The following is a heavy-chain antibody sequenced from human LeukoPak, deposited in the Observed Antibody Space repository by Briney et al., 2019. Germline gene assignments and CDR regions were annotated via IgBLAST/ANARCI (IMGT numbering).Heavy chain of an antibody. CDR3: ARILGYDSSGYYTPFYYYYGMDV. Sequence: SQTLSLTCTVSGGSISSGGYYWSWIRQHPGKGLEWIGYIYYSGSTYYNPSLKSRVTISVDTSKNQFSLKLSSVTAADTAVYYCARILGYDSSGYYTPFYYYYGMDVWGQGTTVTVSS. D-gene: IGHD3-22*01. J-gene: IGHJ6*02. V-gene: IGHV4-31*03. CDR2: IYYSGST. CDR1: GGSISSGGYY.